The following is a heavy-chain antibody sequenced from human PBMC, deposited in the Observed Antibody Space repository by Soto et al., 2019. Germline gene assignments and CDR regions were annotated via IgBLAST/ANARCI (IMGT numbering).Heavy chain of an antibody. D-gene: IGHD7-27*01. CDR2: IYNNGNT. J-gene: IGHJ4*02. Sequence: PSETLSLTCNVSGGSVSSVKYFWSWIRQPPGKGLEWIAYIYNNGNTNYNPSLKSRATISVETSKNQCSLKLTSVTAADSAVYFCARTVMPVGNLAAFDHWGQGVLVTVSS. CDR3: ARTVMPVGNLAAFDH. CDR1: GGSVSSVKYF. V-gene: IGHV4-61*01.